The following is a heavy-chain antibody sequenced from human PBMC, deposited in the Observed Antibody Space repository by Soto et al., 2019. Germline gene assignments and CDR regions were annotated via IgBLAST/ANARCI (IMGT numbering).Heavy chain of an antibody. CDR2: ISGYNGNT. D-gene: IGHD6-19*01. CDR1: GYTFSNYG. CDR3: SRFIMVGGWFDPNYYHGMDV. J-gene: IGHJ6*02. Sequence: QVQLVQSGAEVKKPGASVTVSCKTSGYTFSNYGINWVRQAPGQGLEWMGWISGYNGNTNYAQTVQGRVTMTTDTSTGTAYMELRSLKSDDTAIYYCSRFIMVGGWFDPNYYHGMDVWGQGTTVTVSS. V-gene: IGHV1-18*01.